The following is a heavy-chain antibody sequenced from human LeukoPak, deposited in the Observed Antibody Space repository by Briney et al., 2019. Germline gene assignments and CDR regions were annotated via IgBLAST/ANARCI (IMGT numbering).Heavy chain of an antibody. CDR2: SSDSGTT. Sequence: PSETLSLTCTVSGGSISGYYWSWIRQPPGQRLEYIGCSSDSGTTNYNPSLESRVTISVGASKNQFSLNLNSVTAADTAIYYCARANGYIGVLDYWGQGTLVTVSS. CDR1: GGSISGYY. CDR3: ARANGYIGVLDY. D-gene: IGHD5-18*01. J-gene: IGHJ4*02. V-gene: IGHV4-59*01.